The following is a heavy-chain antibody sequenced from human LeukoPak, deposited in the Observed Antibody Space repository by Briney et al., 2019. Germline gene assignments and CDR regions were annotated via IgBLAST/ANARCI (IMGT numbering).Heavy chain of an antibody. CDR1: GFIFGNYR. Sequence: PGGSLRLSCATSGFIFGNYRMHWVRQAPGKGLEWVAVISYDGSNKYYADSVKGRFTISRDNSKNTLYLQMNSLRAEDTAVYYCAKYTSGWSTDYWGQGTLVTVSS. CDR2: ISYDGSNK. V-gene: IGHV3-30*18. CDR3: AKYTSGWSTDY. D-gene: IGHD6-19*01. J-gene: IGHJ4*02.